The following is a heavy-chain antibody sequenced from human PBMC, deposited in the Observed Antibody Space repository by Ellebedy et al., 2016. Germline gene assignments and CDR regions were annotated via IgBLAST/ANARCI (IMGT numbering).Heavy chain of an antibody. CDR1: GYTFTSYY. CDR2: INPSGGST. Sequence: ASVKVSXXASGYTFTSYYMHWVRQAPGQGLEWMGIINPSGGSTSYAQKFQGRVTMTRDTSTSTVYMELSSLRSEDTAVYYCARELITPDYGMDVWGQGTTVTVSS. V-gene: IGHV1-46*01. D-gene: IGHD2-15*01. J-gene: IGHJ6*02. CDR3: ARELITPDYGMDV.